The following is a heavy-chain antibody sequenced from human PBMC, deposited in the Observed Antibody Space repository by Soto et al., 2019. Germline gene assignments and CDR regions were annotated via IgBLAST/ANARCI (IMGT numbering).Heavy chain of an antibody. Sequence: SETLSLTCTVSGDSIGTTHSYWAWIRQSPGQGLEWIGNIHYSGSTYYMPSLRSRVTLSVDTSKNQFSLRLTSVTAEDTAVYYCARHEGNGNVWPLDYWGQGILVTVSS. V-gene: IGHV4-39*01. J-gene: IGHJ4*02. D-gene: IGHD2-8*01. CDR2: IHYSGST. CDR1: GDSIGTTHSY. CDR3: ARHEGNGNVWPLDY.